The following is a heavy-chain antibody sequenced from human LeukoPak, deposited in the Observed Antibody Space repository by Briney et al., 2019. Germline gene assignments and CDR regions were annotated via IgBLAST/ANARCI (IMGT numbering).Heavy chain of an antibody. V-gene: IGHV3-23*01. Sequence: PGESLRLSCAASGFTFSSYAMNWVRQAPGKGLEWVSLISGSGGGTYYADSVKGRFTISRDNSKNTLYLQMNSLRAEDTAVYYCAKGPVAGTGAYFDFWGQGTLVTVSS. CDR1: GFTFSSYA. D-gene: IGHD6-19*01. J-gene: IGHJ4*02. CDR3: AKGPVAGTGAYFDF. CDR2: ISGSGGGT.